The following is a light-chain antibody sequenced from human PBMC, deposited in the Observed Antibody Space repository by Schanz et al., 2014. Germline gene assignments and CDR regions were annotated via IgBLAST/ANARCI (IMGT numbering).Light chain of an antibody. CDR2: DAS. Sequence: EIVLTQSPGTLSLSPGERATLSCRASQSIRGNLAWYQQKPGQPPRLLIYDASTRSTGIPARFSGSGSETEFTLSISSLQSEDFAVYYCQQYKIWPPTFGQGTKVEI. J-gene: IGKJ1*01. CDR3: QQYKIWPPT. V-gene: IGKV3-15*01. CDR1: QSIRGN.